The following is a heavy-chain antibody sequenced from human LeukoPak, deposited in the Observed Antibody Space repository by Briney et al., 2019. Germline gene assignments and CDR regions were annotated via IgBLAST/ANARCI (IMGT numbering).Heavy chain of an antibody. CDR3: ARGVAAPWAFDI. V-gene: IGHV3-48*01. CDR1: GFTFGSHS. Sequence: AGGSLRLSCAASGFTFGSHSMNWVRQAPGKGLEWVSYITSGSTTIYYADSVKGRFTISRDNAKNSLYLQMSSLRAEDTAVYHCARGVAAPWAFDIWGQGTVVTVSS. J-gene: IGHJ3*02. D-gene: IGHD2-15*01. CDR2: ITSGSTTI.